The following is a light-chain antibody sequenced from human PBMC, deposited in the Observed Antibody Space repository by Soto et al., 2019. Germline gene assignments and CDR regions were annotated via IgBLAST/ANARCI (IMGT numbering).Light chain of an antibody. Sequence: EVVMTQSPATVSVSPGEGVTLSCRASQTISNDLAWYQQKPGQAPRHLIYGASTRATGVPARFSGGGSGTEFTLTISSLQSEDVAFYYCQQNNKWPPVTFGGGTKVEIK. CDR2: GAS. CDR3: QQNNKWPPVT. V-gene: IGKV3-15*01. CDR1: QTISND. J-gene: IGKJ4*01.